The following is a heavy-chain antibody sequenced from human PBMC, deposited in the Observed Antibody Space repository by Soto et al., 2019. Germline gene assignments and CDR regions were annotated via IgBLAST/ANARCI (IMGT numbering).Heavy chain of an antibody. Sequence: QVQLVQSGAEVKKPGSSVKVSCKASGGTFNSYAVNWVRQATGQGLEWMGGVIPLFGTPNNAQKFQGRVTITADESTNTVYMELSSLRSEDTAVYYCVRGGGYCDSTICFDAWGQGTLVTVSS. D-gene: IGHD2-2*03. CDR2: VIPLFGTP. CDR1: GGTFNSYA. CDR3: VRGGGYCDSTICFDA. J-gene: IGHJ4*02. V-gene: IGHV1-69*01.